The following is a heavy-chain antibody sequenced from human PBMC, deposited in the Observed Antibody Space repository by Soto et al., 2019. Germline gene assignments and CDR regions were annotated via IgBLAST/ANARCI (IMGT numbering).Heavy chain of an antibody. CDR3: AKALGELSPESYDH. V-gene: IGHV3-30*18. D-gene: IGHD3-16*02. J-gene: IGHJ4*02. CDR1: GFTCSSYG. Sequence: QVQLVESGGGVVQPGRSLRLSCAAAGFTCSSYGMHRVRKAPGKGLEWVAIISYDGSNQYYADSVKGRFTISRDNSKNTLYLQMNSLRAEDTAVYYCAKALGELSPESYDHWGQGVLVTVCS. CDR2: ISYDGSNQ.